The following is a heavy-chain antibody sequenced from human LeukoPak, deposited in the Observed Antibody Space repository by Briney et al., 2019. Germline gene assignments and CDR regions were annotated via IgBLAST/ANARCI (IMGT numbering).Heavy chain of an antibody. V-gene: IGHV3-21*01. CDR1: GFTFSRYW. Sequence: GGSLRLSCAASGFTFSRYWMSWVRQAPGKGLEWVSSVSGSSTYKYYSDSVKGRFSISRDNAKNSLYLQMNSLRAEDTGVYYCARDPSVVPTAVNWFDPWGQGTLVTVSP. J-gene: IGHJ5*02. D-gene: IGHD2-2*01. CDR3: ARDPSVVPTAVNWFDP. CDR2: VSGSSTYK.